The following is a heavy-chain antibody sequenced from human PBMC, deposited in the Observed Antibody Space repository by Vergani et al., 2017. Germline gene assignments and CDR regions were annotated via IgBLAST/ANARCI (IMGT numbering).Heavy chain of an antibody. V-gene: IGHV1-24*01. D-gene: IGHD3-22*01. CDR3: AIVTDYYESSGYYLDY. CDR2: FDPEHGEV. Sequence: QVQLVQSGSEVRKPGASVKVSCQVSGYSLTELTIHWVRQAPGKGLEWMGGFDPEHGEVTFAHHIQGRVTMTEDRSTDTAYMELSSLRPDDTALYYCAIVTDYYESSGYYLDYWGQGTLVTVSS. CDR1: GYSLTELT. J-gene: IGHJ4*02.